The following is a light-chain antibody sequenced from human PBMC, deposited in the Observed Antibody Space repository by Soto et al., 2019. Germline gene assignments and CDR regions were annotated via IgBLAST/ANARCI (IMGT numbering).Light chain of an antibody. CDR3: QQYNSYSST. V-gene: IGKV1-5*01. CDR2: DAS. Sequence: DIQMTQSPSTLSASVGDRVTITCRASQSIGNWLAWYQQKPGKAPKLLIYDASSLESGVPSRFSGSGSGTEFTLTISSLQHDDFATYYCQQYNSYSSTSGQGTKVDI. CDR1: QSIGNW. J-gene: IGKJ1*01.